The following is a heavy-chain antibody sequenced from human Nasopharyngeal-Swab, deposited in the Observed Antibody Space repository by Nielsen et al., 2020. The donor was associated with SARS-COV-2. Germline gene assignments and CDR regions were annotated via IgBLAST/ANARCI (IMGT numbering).Heavy chain of an antibody. J-gene: IGHJ4*02. V-gene: IGHV4-39*07. Sequence: SETLSLTCTVSGASISSSINYWGWIRQSPQKGLEWIGTVSYSGTVDYNPSLNSRVTISVDTSKNQFSLKLISVTAADTAVYYCARDESGDYLGLPFDYWGQGTLVTVSS. D-gene: IGHD4-17*01. CDR3: ARDESGDYLGLPFDY. CDR2: VSYSGTV. CDR1: GASISSSINY.